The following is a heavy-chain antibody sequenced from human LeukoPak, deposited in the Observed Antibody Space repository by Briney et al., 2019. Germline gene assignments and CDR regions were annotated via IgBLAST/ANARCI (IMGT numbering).Heavy chain of an antibody. CDR2: ISSSGSTI. J-gene: IGHJ6*02. D-gene: IGHD2-2*01. CDR1: GFTFSDYY. V-gene: IGHV3-11*04. Sequence: GGSLRLSCAASGFTFSDYYMSWIRQAPGKGLGWVSYISSSGSTISYADSVKGRFTISRDNAKNSLYLQMNSLRAEDTAVYYCARLSDVPYYYYGMDVWGQGTTVTVSS. CDR3: ARLSDVPYYYYGMDV.